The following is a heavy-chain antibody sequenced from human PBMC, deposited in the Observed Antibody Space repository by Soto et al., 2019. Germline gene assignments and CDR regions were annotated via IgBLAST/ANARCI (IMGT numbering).Heavy chain of an antibody. CDR1: GNNFYSDW. V-gene: IGHV5-51*01. CDR3: ATASTNYYYYYGMDA. J-gene: IGHJ6*02. Sequence: PRGGLKSSRKGFGNNFYSDWEGGVRPIARKGLEWMGIIDPRDSGTRYSPSFQGQVTISVDKFINTAYLQWSSLKASDTAMYYCATASTNYYYYYGMDAWGQGTTVTVSS. CDR2: IDPRDSGT.